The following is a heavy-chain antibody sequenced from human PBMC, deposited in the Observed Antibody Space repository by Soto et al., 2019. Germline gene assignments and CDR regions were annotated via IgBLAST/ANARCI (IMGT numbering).Heavy chain of an antibody. CDR1: GGSISSSNW. CDR2: IYHSGST. Sequence: SETLSLTCAVSGGSISSSNWWSWVRQPPGKGLEWIGEIYHSGSTNYNPSLKSRVTISVDKSKNQFSLKLSSVTAADTAVYCCARDAPGHSGSYFRGFDPWGQGTLVTVSS. V-gene: IGHV4-4*01. J-gene: IGHJ5*02. CDR3: ARDAPGHSGSYFRGFDP. D-gene: IGHD1-26*01.